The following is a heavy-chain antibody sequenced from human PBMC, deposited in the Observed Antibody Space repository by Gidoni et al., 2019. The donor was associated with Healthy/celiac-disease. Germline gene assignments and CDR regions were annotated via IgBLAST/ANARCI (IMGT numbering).Heavy chain of an antibody. V-gene: IGHV3-15*07. CDR2: IKSKTDGGTT. CDR1: GFTFSNAW. CDR3: TTEGSYCSSTSCYEGGFDY. D-gene: IGHD2-2*01. J-gene: IGHJ4*02. Sequence: EVQLVESGGGLVKPGGSLRLSCAASGFTFSNAWLNWGRQAPGKGLEWVGRIKSKTDGGTTDYAAPVKGRFTISRDDSKNTLYLQMNSLKTEDTAVYYCTTEGSYCSSTSCYEGGFDYWGQGTLVTVSS.